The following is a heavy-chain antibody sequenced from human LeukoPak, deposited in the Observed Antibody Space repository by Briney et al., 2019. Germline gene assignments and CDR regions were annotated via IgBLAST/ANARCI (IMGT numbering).Heavy chain of an antibody. CDR1: GGSISSGTW. J-gene: IGHJ4*02. Sequence: SGTLSLICAVSGGSISSGTWWTWVRQPPGKGLEWIGEIYQSGTANYNPSLKSRITMSIDKTENQFSLKLNSVTAADTAVYYCARGRRSGGYSPFDYWGQGTLVTVSS. CDR3: ARGRRSGGYSPFDY. CDR2: IYQSGTA. D-gene: IGHD5-18*01. V-gene: IGHV4-4*02.